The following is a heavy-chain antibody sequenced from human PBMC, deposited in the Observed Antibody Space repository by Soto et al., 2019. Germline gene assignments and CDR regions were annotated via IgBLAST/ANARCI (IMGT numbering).Heavy chain of an antibody. D-gene: IGHD2-15*01. CDR2: ISAYNGNT. Sequence: ASVKVSCKASGYTFTSYGISWVRQAPGQGLEWMGWISAYNGNTNYAQKLQGRVTMTTDTSTSTAYMELRSLRSYDTAVYYCAREPYCSGGSCYDYWGQGTLVTVSS. J-gene: IGHJ4*02. V-gene: IGHV1-18*01. CDR3: AREPYCSGGSCYDY. CDR1: GYTFTSYG.